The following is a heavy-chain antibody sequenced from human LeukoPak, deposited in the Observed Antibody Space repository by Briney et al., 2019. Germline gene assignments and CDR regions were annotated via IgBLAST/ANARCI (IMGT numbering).Heavy chain of an antibody. V-gene: IGHV3-30*02. CDR3: ANLNSGSYYFDY. D-gene: IGHD1-26*01. CDR1: GFTFSSYG. Sequence: GGSLRLSCAASGFTFSSYGMHWVRQAPGKGLEWVAFIRYDGSNNYYADSVKGRFTISRDNSKNTLYLQMNSLRAEDTAVYYCANLNSGSYYFDYWGQGTLVTVSS. CDR2: IRYDGSNN. J-gene: IGHJ4*02.